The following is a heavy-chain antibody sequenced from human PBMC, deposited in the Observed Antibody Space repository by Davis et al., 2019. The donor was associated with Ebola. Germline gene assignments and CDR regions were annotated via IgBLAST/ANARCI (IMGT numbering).Heavy chain of an antibody. CDR2: ISISSAFI. CDR3: AGGESGWDASDI. CDR1: GFTFSTYT. Sequence: GGSLRLSCAASGFTFSTYTMTWVRQAPGKGLEWVSSISISSAFIYYADSVKGRFTVSRDNAKSSLSLQMNSLRAEDTAVYYCAGGESGWDASDIWGQGTMVTVSS. J-gene: IGHJ3*02. D-gene: IGHD6-19*01. V-gene: IGHV3-21*01.